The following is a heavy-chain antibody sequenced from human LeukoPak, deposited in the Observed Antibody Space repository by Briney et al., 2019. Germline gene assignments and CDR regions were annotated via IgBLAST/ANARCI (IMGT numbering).Heavy chain of an antibody. V-gene: IGHV3-23*01. CDR1: GFTFSSYA. CDR3: VRYCSSTSCFPHPYYFDY. CDR2: ISGSGGST. J-gene: IGHJ4*02. D-gene: IGHD2-2*01. Sequence: PGGSLRLSCAASGFTFSSYAMSWVRQAPGKGLEWVSAISGSGGSTYYADSVEGRFTISSDNSKNTLYLQMNSLRAEDTAVYYCVRYCSSTSCFPHPYYFDYWGQGTLVTVSS.